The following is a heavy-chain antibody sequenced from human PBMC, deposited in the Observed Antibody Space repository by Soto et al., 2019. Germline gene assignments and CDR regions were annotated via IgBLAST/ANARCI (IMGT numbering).Heavy chain of an antibody. Sequence: EVQLVESGVVLVQPGGSLKLSCAASGFTFIGSAMHWVRQASGKGLEWVGRIRSKANSYATAYAASVKGRFTISRDDSKNTAYLQMNSLKTEDTAVYYCTTRDVEMATHCCDYWGQGTLVTVSS. D-gene: IGHD5-12*01. CDR2: IRSKANSYAT. CDR3: TTRDVEMATHCCDY. J-gene: IGHJ4*02. V-gene: IGHV3-73*02. CDR1: GFTFIGSA.